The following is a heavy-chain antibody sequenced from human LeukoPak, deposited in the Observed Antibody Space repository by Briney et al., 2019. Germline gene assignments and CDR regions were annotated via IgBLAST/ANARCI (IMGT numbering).Heavy chain of an antibody. V-gene: IGHV4-30-2*01. CDR3: ARQLAYCGGDCYYNWFDP. J-gene: IGHJ5*02. CDR1: GGSISSGGYS. CDR2: IYHSGST. D-gene: IGHD2-21*02. Sequence: SETLSLTYAVSGGSISSGGYSWSWIRQPPGKGLEWIGYIYHSGSTYYNPSLKSRVTISVDRSKNQFSLKLSSVTAADTAVYYCARQLAYCGGDCYYNWFDPWGQGTLVTVSS.